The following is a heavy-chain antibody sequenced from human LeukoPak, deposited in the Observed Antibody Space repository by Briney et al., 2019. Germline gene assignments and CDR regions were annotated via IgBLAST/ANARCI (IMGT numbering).Heavy chain of an antibody. CDR2: IWYDGSNE. CDR1: GFTFSNYA. J-gene: IGHJ3*02. Sequence: GGSLRLSCAASGFTFSNYAMHWVRQAPGKGLEWVAVIWYDGSNEYYADSVKGRLTISRGNSKNTLYLQMNSLRADDTAVYYCAKDRGYGDYEAFDIWGQGTMVTVSS. V-gene: IGHV3-33*06. D-gene: IGHD4-17*01. CDR3: AKDRGYGDYEAFDI.